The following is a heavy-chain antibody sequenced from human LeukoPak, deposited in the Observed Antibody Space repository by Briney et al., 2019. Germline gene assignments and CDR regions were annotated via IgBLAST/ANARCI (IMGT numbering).Heavy chain of an antibody. Sequence: GESLKISCKGSGYSFTSYWIGWARQMPGKGLEWMGIIYPGDSDTRYSPSFQGQVTISADKAISTACLQWSRLKASDTAMYFCARQCGTGWNPYNWFDPWGQGNLVTVST. CDR1: GYSFTSYW. CDR2: IYPGDSDT. V-gene: IGHV5-51*01. D-gene: IGHD6-19*01. J-gene: IGHJ5*02. CDR3: ARQCGTGWNPYNWFDP.